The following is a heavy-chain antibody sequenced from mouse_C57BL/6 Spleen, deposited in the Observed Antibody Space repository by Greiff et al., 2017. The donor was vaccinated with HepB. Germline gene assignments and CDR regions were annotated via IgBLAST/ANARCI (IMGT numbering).Heavy chain of an antibody. CDR1: GYSFTDYN. V-gene: IGHV1-39*01. CDR2: INPNYGTT. Sequence: EVQLKQSGPELVKPGASVKISCKASGYSFTDYNMNWVKQSNGKSLEWIGVINPNYGTTSYNQKFKGKATLTVDQSSSTAYMQLNSLTSEDSAVYYCAREGYYYGSRAFYAMDYWGQGTSVTVSS. CDR3: AREGYYYGSRAFYAMDY. D-gene: IGHD1-1*01. J-gene: IGHJ4*01.